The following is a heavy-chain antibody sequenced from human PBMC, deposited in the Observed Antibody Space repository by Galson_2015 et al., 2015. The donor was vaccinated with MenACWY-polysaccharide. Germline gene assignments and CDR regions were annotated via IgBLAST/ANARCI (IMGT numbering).Heavy chain of an antibody. V-gene: IGHV3-33*01. CDR1: GLKFRGSG. Sequence: SLRLSCAASGLKFRGSGMHWVRQAPGKGLEWVAVIQYDGSQKQYIDSVKGRFTISRDNSKNTLYLEMNSLSAEDTALYYCAREGSGIVFHAFDVWGQGTMVTVSS. CDR3: AREGSGIVFHAFDV. CDR2: IQYDGSQK. J-gene: IGHJ3*01. D-gene: IGHD1-26*01.